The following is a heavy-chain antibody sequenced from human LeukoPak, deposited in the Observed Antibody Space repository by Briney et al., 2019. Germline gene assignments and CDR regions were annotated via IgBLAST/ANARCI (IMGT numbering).Heavy chain of an antibody. V-gene: IGHV4-34*01. Sequence: AEPLSLTCAVCGGSFSGYYGSWIRQPPGRGVEWIGEINHSGSTNYNPSFKGRVTISVDKSKNQFSLKLSSVTAADTAVYYCARRGLAYYDFWSGRSPPSYYYYYGMDVWGQGTTVTVSS. CDR3: ARRGLAYYDFWSGRSPPSYYYYYGMDV. CDR2: INHSGST. CDR1: GGSFSGYY. D-gene: IGHD3-3*01. J-gene: IGHJ6*02.